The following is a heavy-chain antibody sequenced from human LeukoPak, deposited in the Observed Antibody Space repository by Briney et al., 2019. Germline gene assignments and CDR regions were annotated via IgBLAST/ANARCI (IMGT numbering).Heavy chain of an antibody. CDR2: IRSKAYGGTT. CDR3: TRDPLHYYGPGSYYHFDY. D-gene: IGHD3-10*01. CDR1: GFTFGDYA. J-gene: IGHJ4*02. V-gene: IGHV3-49*04. Sequence: PGRSLRLFCTVSGFTFGDYAVSWVRQAPGKGLEWVGFIRSKAYGGTTEYAASVKGRFTISRDDSKSIAYLQMNSLKTEDTAVYYCTRDPLHYYGPGSYYHFDYWGQGTLVTVSS.